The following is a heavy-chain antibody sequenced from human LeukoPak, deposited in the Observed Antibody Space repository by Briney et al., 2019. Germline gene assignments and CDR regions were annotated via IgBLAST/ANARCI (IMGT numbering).Heavy chain of an antibody. CDR1: GGSFSGYY. CDR2: INHSGST. V-gene: IGHV4-34*01. J-gene: IGHJ6*03. CDR3: ARHRHMDV. Sequence: PSETLSLTCAVYGGSFSGYYWSWIRQPPGKGLEGIGEINHSGSTNYNPSLKSRVTISVDTSKNQFSLKLSSVTAADTAVYYCARHRHMDVWGKGTTVTISS.